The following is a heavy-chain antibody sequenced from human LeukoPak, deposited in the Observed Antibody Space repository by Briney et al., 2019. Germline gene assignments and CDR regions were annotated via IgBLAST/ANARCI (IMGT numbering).Heavy chain of an antibody. D-gene: IGHD1-1*01. CDR3: ARLIRAWNDHFDP. CDR2: TQLSVNT. V-gene: IGHV4-4*09. Sequence: SETLSLSCTVSDGSFSSFSWSWIRQPAGKGLEWIGYTQLSVNTNYNPALKSRVSISLDTSKNQFSLHLSSVTAADTAVYYCARLIRAWNDHFDPWGQGTLVTVFS. CDR1: DGSFSSFS. J-gene: IGHJ5*02.